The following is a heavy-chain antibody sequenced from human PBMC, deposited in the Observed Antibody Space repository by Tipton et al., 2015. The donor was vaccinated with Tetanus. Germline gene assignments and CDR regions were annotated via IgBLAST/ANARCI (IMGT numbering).Heavy chain of an antibody. D-gene: IGHD6-19*01. CDR2: IYSGSTT. J-gene: IGHJ4*02. Sequence: QLVQSGGGLIQPGGSLRLSWAASGFTVTSTYMAWVRQTPGKELEWVSSIYSGSTTYYRDSVMGRFTISRDSSKNSFHLQLNNLRDEDTAIYFCARAPFDFSDYFDLWGQGTPVTVSS. V-gene: IGHV3-53*01. CDR3: ARAPFDFSDYFDL. CDR1: GFTVTSTY.